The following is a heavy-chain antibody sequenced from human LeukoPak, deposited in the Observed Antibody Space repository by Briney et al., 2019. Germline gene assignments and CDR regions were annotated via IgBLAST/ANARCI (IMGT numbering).Heavy chain of an antibody. CDR3: ARGVRGSSWLSFDY. CDR2: ISYDGSNK. CDR1: GFTFSSYA. Sequence: GGSLRLFCVASGFTFSSYAMHWVRRAPVKGLEWVALISYDGSNKYYADSVKGRFTISRDNSKNTLYLQMNSLRAEDTAVYYCARGVRGSSWLSFDYWGQGTLVIVSS. J-gene: IGHJ4*02. V-gene: IGHV3-30*04. D-gene: IGHD6-13*01.